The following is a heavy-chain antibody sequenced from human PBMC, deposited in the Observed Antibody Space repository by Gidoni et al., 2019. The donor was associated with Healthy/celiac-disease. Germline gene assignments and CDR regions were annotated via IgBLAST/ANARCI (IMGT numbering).Heavy chain of an antibody. CDR3: ATQDIVLVPAAGGVPSD. V-gene: IGHV4-39*07. D-gene: IGHD2-2*01. Sequence: QLQLQESGPGLVKPSETLSLTCTVSGGSISSSSYYWGWIRQPPGKGLEWIGSIYYSGSTYYNPSLKSRVTISVDTSKNQFSLKLSSVTAADTAVYYCATQDIVLVPAAGGVPSDWGQGTLVTVSS. J-gene: IGHJ4*02. CDR1: GGSISSSSYY. CDR2: IYYSGST.